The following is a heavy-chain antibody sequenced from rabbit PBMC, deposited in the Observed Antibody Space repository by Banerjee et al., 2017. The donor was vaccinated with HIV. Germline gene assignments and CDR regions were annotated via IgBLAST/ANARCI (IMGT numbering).Heavy chain of an antibody. CDR3: AREQYAGYAGYGL. V-gene: IGHV1S40*01. D-gene: IGHD7-1*01. Sequence: QSLEESGGDLVKPGASLTLTCTASGIDFSSYYYMCWVRQAPGKGLEWIACIYTDSGITYYASWARGRFTISKTLSTTVTLQMTSLTAADTATYFCAREQYAGYAGYGLWGPGT. CDR1: GIDFSSYYY. J-gene: IGHJ6*01. CDR2: IYTDSGIT.